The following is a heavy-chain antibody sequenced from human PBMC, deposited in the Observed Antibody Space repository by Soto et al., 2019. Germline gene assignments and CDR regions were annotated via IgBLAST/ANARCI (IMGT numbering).Heavy chain of an antibody. CDR1: GGSISSSSYY. D-gene: IGHD2-15*01. Sequence: PSETLSLTCTVSGGSISSSSYYWGWIRQPPGKGLEWIGSIYYSGSTYYNPSLKSRVTISVDTSKNQFSLKLSSVTAADTAVYYCARPGRGYCSGGSCYYLYWGQGTLVTVS. CDR3: ARPGRGYCSGGSCYYLY. J-gene: IGHJ4*02. V-gene: IGHV4-39*01. CDR2: IYYSGST.